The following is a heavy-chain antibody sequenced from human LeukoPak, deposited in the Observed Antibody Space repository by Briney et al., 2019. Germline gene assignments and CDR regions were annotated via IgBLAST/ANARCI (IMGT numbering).Heavy chain of an antibody. Sequence: SETLSLTCTVSGGSISSCRYYWRWIRQPPGKALEWIGSIYYSGSPYYNPSLKSRVTISVDTSKNQLSLKLSSVTAADTAVYYCARQGHSSGWYYGWGQGTLVTASS. CDR3: ARQGHSSGWYYG. CDR1: GGSISSCRYY. J-gene: IGHJ4*02. D-gene: IGHD6-19*01. CDR2: IYYSGSP. V-gene: IGHV4-39*01.